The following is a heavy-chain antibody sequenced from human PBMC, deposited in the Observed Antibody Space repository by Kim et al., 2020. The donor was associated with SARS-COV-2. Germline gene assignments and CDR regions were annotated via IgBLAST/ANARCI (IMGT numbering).Heavy chain of an antibody. J-gene: IGHJ6*02. CDR3: AREITVTTGDYYYGMDV. CDR1: GGSISSSSYY. D-gene: IGHD4-17*01. Sequence: SETLSLTCTVSGGSISSSSYYWGWIRQPPGKGLEWIGSIYYSGSTYYNPSLKSRVTISVDTSKNQFSLKLSSVTAADTAVYYCAREITVTTGDYYYGMDVWGQGTTVTVSS. V-gene: IGHV4-39*01. CDR2: IYYSGST.